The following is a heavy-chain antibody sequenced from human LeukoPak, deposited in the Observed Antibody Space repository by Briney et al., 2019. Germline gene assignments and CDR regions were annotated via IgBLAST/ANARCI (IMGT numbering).Heavy chain of an antibody. J-gene: IGHJ3*01. V-gene: IGHV1-2*02. CDR1: GYDFTSYY. CDR2: IAPHNGDT. CDR3: ARLWSKGDDFDF. Sequence: ASVKVSCKAPGYDFTSYYLHGVRQAPGQGLEWMGWIAPHNGDTNYAQKFQGRVTMTRDTSISTVYMELSRLTSDDTAVYHCARLWSKGDDFDFWGQGTMVTVSS. D-gene: IGHD2-8*02.